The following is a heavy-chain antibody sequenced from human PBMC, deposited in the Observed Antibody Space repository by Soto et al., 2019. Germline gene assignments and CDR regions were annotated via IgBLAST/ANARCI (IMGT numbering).Heavy chain of an antibody. CDR2: SHPEYGGP. D-gene: IGHD3-16*01. CDR1: GYTFKAFY. CDR3: ARDMGGTSSYLGY. V-gene: IGHV1-2*02. Sequence: VASVKVSCKASGYTFKAFYIHWVRQAPGQGLEWMGCSHPEYGGPIYGEKFQGRVTMTLDRSISTAYLELSRLRSDDTAVYYCARDMGGTSSYLGYWGQGTLVTVSS. J-gene: IGHJ4*02.